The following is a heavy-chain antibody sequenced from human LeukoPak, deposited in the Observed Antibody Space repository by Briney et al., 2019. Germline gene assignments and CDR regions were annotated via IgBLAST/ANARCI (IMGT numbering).Heavy chain of an antibody. CDR2: IYPGDSDT. D-gene: IGHD3-22*01. CDR1: GYSFMTYW. CDR3: ARLSMIDTFDI. V-gene: IGHV5-51*01. J-gene: IGHJ3*02. Sequence: GQSLKISCQASGYSFMTYWIGWVRQMPGKGLEWMAIIYPGDSDTKYSPSFQDQVTISADKSINTAYLHWRSLKASDTAMYYCARLSMIDTFDIWGLGTVVTVSS.